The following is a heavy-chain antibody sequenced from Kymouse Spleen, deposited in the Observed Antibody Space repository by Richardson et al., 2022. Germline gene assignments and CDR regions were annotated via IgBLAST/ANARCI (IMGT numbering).Heavy chain of an antibody. CDR1: GGSFSGYY. D-gene: IGHD1-7*01. CDR2: INHSGST. Sequence: QVQLQQWGAGLLKPSETLSLTCAVYGGSFSGYYWSWIRQPPGKGLEWIGEINHSGSTNYNPSLKSRVTISVDTSKNQFSLKLSSVTAADTAVYYCARGLITGTIFDYWGQGTLVTVSS. J-gene: IGHJ4*02. CDR3: ARGLITGTIFDY. V-gene: IGHV4-34*01.